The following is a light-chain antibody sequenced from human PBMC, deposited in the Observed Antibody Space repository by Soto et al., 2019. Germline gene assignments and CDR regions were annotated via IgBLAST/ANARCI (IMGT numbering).Light chain of an antibody. J-gene: IGKJ2*01. Sequence: DIQMAQTPSTLSASVGDRVTITCRASQSISSWLAWYQQKPGKAPKLLIYDASSLESGVPSRFTGSGSGTEFTLTISSLHPDDFATYYCQQYNSYSTFGQGTKLEIK. CDR1: QSISSW. CDR3: QQYNSYST. CDR2: DAS. V-gene: IGKV1-5*01.